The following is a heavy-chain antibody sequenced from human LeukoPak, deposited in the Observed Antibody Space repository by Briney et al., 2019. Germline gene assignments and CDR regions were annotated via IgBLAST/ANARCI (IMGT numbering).Heavy chain of an antibody. CDR1: GFTFSNHG. D-gene: IGHD5-12*01. CDR2: LSDTGGST. V-gene: IGHV3-23*01. CDR3: ALRRGDY. J-gene: IGHJ4*02. Sequence: GGSLRLSCAASGFTFSNHGMSWVRQAPGKGLEWVSTLSDTGGSTYYTDSEKGRFTISRDNSKNTLYLQMNSLRAEDTAIYYCALRRGDYWGQGTLVTVSS.